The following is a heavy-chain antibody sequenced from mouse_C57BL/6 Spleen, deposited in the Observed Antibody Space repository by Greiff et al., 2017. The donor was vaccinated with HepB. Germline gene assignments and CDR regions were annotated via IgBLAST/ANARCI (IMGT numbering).Heavy chain of an antibody. CDR3: ARWGRWSYYFDY. D-gene: IGHD3-3*01. Sequence: QVQLQQPGAELVMPGASVKLSCKASGYTFTSYWMHWVKQRPGQGLEWIGEIDPSDSYTNYNQKFKGKSTLTVDKSSSTAYMQLSSLTSEDSAVYYCARWGRWSYYFDYWGQGTTLTVSS. V-gene: IGHV1-69*01. CDR2: IDPSDSYT. J-gene: IGHJ2*01. CDR1: GYTFTSYW.